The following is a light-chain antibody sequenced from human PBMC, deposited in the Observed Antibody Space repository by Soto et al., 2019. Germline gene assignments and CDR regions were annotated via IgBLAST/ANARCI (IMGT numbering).Light chain of an antibody. CDR1: QSVSSN. V-gene: IGKV3-15*01. CDR3: QQYNNWRIT. CDR2: GAS. Sequence: ETVMTQSPATLSVSPGERATLSCRASQSVSSNLAWYQQKPGQAPRLLIYGASTRATGIPARFSGSGSGTEFTLTISSLQSEDFALYYCQQYNNWRITFGQGTRLEIK. J-gene: IGKJ5*01.